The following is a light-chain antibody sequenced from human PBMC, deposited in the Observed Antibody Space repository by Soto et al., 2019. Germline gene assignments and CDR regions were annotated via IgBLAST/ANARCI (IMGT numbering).Light chain of an antibody. CDR1: QSVRSNY. CDR3: QQYGGSPPYT. Sequence: EIVLTQSPGTLSLSPGERATLSCGASQSVRSNYLAWYQHKPGQAPRLLIYDSSRRATGIPDRFSATGSGTDFALTICRLEPEDCAVYLCQQYGGSPPYTFGQGTKVEIK. CDR2: DSS. J-gene: IGKJ2*01. V-gene: IGKV3-20*01.